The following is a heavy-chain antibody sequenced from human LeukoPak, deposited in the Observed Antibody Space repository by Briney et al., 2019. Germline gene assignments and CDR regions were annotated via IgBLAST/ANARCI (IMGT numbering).Heavy chain of an antibody. CDR2: IYHSGST. CDR1: GYSISSGYY. J-gene: IGHJ4*02. V-gene: IGHV4-38-2*01. Sequence: SETLSLTCAVSGYSISSGYYWGWIRQPPGKGLEWIGGIYHSGSTYYNPSLKSRVTISVDTSKNQFSLKLSSVTAADTAVYYCARSVFPDIVVVPAAAYDYWGQGTLVTVSS. D-gene: IGHD2-2*01. CDR3: ARSVFPDIVVVPAAAYDY.